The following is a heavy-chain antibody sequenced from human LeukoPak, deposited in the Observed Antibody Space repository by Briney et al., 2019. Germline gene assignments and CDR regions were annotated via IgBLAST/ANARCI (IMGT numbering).Heavy chain of an antibody. CDR1: GGSISSYY. Sequence: SETLSLTCTVSGGSISSYYWSWIRQPPGKGLEWIGHINYSGSSNYNPSLKSRVTISVDTSKNQFSLKLRSVTAADTAVYYCARVLGGYCSGGSCYYYWFFDFWGRGTLVTVSS. CDR2: INYSGSS. J-gene: IGHJ2*01. D-gene: IGHD2-15*01. CDR3: ARVLGGYCSGGSCYYYWFFDF. V-gene: IGHV4-59*01.